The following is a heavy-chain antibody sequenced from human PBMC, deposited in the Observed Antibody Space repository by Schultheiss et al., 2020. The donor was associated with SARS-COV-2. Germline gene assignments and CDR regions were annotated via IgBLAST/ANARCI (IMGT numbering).Heavy chain of an antibody. V-gene: IGHV3-30*18. D-gene: IGHD3-3*01. CDR2: ISYSGSNK. CDR1: GFTFSSYS. CDR3: AKDYDFWSGLYAPDY. Sequence: GGSLRLSCAASGFTFSSYSMNWVRQAPGKGLEWVALISYSGSNKYYADSVQGRFTISRDNSKNTLYLQMDTLRPEDTAVYYCAKDYDFWSGLYAPDYWGQGTLVTVSS. J-gene: IGHJ4*02.